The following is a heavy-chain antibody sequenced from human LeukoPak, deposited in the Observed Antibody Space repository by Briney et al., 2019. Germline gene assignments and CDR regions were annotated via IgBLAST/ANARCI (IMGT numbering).Heavy chain of an antibody. CDR1: GFTFSDYY. Sequence: GGSLRLSCAASGFTFSDYYMSWIRQAPGKGLEWVSYISSSGSTIYCADSVKGRFTISRDNAKNSLYLQMNSLRAEDTAVYYCARVRSGWELYDAFDIWGQGTMVTVSS. V-gene: IGHV3-11*01. J-gene: IGHJ3*02. D-gene: IGHD1-26*01. CDR2: ISSSGSTI. CDR3: ARVRSGWELYDAFDI.